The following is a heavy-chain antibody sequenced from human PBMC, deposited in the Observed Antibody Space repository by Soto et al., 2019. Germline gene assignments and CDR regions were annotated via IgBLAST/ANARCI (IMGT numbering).Heavy chain of an antibody. CDR2: IWYDGSNK. CDR1: GFTFSSYG. J-gene: IGHJ6*02. D-gene: IGHD2-2*01. V-gene: IGHV3-33*01. Sequence: QVQLVESGGGVVQPGRSLRLSCAASGFTFSSYGMHWVRQAPGKGLEWVAVIWYDGSNKYYADSVKGRFTISRDNYKNLLYLQKSRRRDEETALYYCGRSPSFSLSFLPLDYYYGMDVWGQGTTVTVSS. CDR3: GRSPSFSLSFLPLDYYYGMDV.